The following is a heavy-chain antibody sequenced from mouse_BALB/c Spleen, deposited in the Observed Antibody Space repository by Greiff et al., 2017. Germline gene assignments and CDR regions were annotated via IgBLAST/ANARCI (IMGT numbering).Heavy chain of an antibody. CDR3: TRLDSSGY. J-gene: IGHJ2*01. D-gene: IGHD3-2*01. V-gene: IGHV1S127*01. Sequence: VQLQQPGAELVKPGASVKMSCKASGYTFTSYWMHWVKQRPGQGLEWIGVIDPSDSYTSYNQKFKGKATLTVDTSSSTAYMQLSSLTSEDSAVYYCTRLDSSGYWGQGTTLTVSS. CDR2: IDPSDSYT. CDR1: GYTFTSYW.